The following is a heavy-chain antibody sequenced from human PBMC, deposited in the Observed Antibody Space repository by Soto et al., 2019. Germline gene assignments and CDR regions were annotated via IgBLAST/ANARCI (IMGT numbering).Heavy chain of an antibody. CDR1: GYSFTNYW. J-gene: IGHJ4*02. V-gene: IGHV5-51*01. D-gene: IGHD6-13*01. Sequence: PGESLKISCKGSGYSFTNYWIGWVRQMPGKGLEWMGIIYPGDSDTRYSPSFQGQVTISADKSISTAYLQWSSLKASDSAFYFCARSPRSSPYFDYWGQGALVTVSS. CDR2: IYPGDSDT. CDR3: ARSPRSSPYFDY.